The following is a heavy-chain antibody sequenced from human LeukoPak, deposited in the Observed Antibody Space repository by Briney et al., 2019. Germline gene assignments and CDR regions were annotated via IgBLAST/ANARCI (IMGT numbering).Heavy chain of an antibody. V-gene: IGHV4-59*01. D-gene: IGHD6-13*01. CDR1: GGSISSYY. Sequence: SETLSLTCTVSGGSISSYYWSWIRQPPGKGLEWIGYIYYSGSTNYNPSLKSRVTISVDTSKNQFSLKLSSVTAADTAVYYCAREIGYSSSWPNDAFDIWGQGTMVTVSS. CDR2: IYYSGST. CDR3: AREIGYSSSWPNDAFDI. J-gene: IGHJ3*02.